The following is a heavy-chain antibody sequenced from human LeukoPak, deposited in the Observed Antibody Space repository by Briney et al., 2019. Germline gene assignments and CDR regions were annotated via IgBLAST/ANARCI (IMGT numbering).Heavy chain of an antibody. CDR2: INPNSGGT. V-gene: IGHV1-2*02. CDR3: ARDGYDFWSGYYTGNSFDY. D-gene: IGHD3-3*01. J-gene: IGHJ4*02. Sequence: ASVTVSCKASGYTFTVYYMHWVRQAPGQGLEWMGWINPNSGGTNYAQKFQGRVTMTRDTSISTAYMEPSRLRSDDTAVYYCARDGYDFWSGYYTGNSFDYWGQGTLVTVSS. CDR1: GYTFTVYY.